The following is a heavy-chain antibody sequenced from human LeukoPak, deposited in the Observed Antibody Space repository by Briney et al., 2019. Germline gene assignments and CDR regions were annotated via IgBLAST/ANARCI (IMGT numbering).Heavy chain of an antibody. CDR2: INPNSGGT. Sequence: ASAKVSCKASGYTFTGYYMHWVRQAPGQGLEWMGWINPNSGGTNYAQKFQGRVTMIRDTSISTAYMELSSLRSDDTAVYYCARDLEGYCSGGTCYFDYWGQGTLVTVSS. V-gene: IGHV1-2*02. D-gene: IGHD2-15*01. CDR1: GYTFTGYY. J-gene: IGHJ4*02. CDR3: ARDLEGYCSGGTCYFDY.